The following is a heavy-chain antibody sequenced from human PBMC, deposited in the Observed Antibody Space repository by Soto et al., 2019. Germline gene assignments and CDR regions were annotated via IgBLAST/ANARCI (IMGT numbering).Heavy chain of an antibody. CDR2: INAGNGNT. CDR3: AKDSSYSSSWYYFDY. V-gene: IGHV1-3*01. D-gene: IGHD6-13*01. CDR1: GYTFTSYA. Sequence: AASVKVSCKASGYTFTSYAMHLGSQAPGQRLEWMGWINAGNGNTKYSQKFQGRVTITRDTSASTAYMELNSLRAEDTAVYYCAKDSSYSSSWYYFDYWGQGTLVTVSS. J-gene: IGHJ4*02.